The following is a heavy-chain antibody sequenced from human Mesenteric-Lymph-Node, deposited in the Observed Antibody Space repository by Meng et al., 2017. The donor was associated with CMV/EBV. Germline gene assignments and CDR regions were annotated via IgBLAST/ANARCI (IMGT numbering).Heavy chain of an antibody. D-gene: IGHD1-26*01. J-gene: IGHJ4*02. CDR3: ARVVGDNMSLGY. CDR2: IYHSGST. Sequence: SETLSLTCTVSGDSIRSSSYYWDWIRQPPGKGLEWIGEIYHSGSTNYNPSLKSRVTISVDKSKNQFSLKLSSVTAADTAVYYCARVVGDNMSLGYWGQGTLVTVSS. V-gene: IGHV4-39*07. CDR1: GDSIRSSSYY.